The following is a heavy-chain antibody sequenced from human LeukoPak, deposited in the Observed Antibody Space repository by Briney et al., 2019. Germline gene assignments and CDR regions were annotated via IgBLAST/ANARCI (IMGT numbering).Heavy chain of an antibody. CDR2: IYFGGRT. D-gene: IGHD3-22*01. CDR3: ASGSPNYYDSSGLDY. CDR1: GGSISSSSHY. Sequence: PSETLSLTCTVSGGSISSSSHYWGWIRQPPGKGLEWIGSIYFGGRTSYKPSLKSRITISVDTSKNQFSLKLNSVTAADTALYYCASGSPNYYDSSGLDYWGQGTLVTVSS. V-gene: IGHV4-39*07. J-gene: IGHJ4*02.